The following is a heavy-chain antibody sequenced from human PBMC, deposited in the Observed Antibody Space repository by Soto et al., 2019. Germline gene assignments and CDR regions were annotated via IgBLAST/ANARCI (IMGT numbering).Heavy chain of an antibody. V-gene: IGHV4-39*01. CDR1: VGSISSSSFN. CDR3: ERFFGNAFDI. CDR2: IYYDGST. D-gene: IGHD3-16*01. Sequence: PSETLSLTCSVAVGSISSSSFNWYWIRQPPGKGLEWIWTIYYDGSTDYNPSLKSRAIISVDTSNNEFSLKLTSVTAADTAVYYCERFFGNAFDISGHGTVVTVSS. J-gene: IGHJ3*02.